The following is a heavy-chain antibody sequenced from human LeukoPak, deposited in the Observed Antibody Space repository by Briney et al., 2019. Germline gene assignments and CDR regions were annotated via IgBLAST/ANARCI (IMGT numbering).Heavy chain of an antibody. D-gene: IGHD3-9*01. Sequence: ASVKVSCKASGYTFTSYDISWVRQATGQGLEWMGWMNPNSGNTGYAQKFQGRVTMTRNTSISTAYMELSSLRSEDTAVYYCARGHYDFLTGDFFDYWGQGTLVTVSS. CDR1: GYTFTSYD. V-gene: IGHV1-8*01. J-gene: IGHJ4*02. CDR2: MNPNSGNT. CDR3: ARGHYDFLTGDFFDY.